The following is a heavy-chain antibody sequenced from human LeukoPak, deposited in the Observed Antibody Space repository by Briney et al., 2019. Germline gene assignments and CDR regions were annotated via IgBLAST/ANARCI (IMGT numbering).Heavy chain of an antibody. CDR3: ARGEYDYVWGSYRYPAFDY. Sequence: SETPSLTCAVYGGSFSGYYWSWIRQPPGKGLEWIGEINHSGSTNYNPSLKSRVTISVDTSKNQFSLKLSSVTAADTAVYYCARGEYDYVWGSYRYPAFDYWGQGTLVTVSS. CDR2: INHSGST. J-gene: IGHJ4*02. CDR1: GGSFSGYY. V-gene: IGHV4-34*01. D-gene: IGHD3-16*02.